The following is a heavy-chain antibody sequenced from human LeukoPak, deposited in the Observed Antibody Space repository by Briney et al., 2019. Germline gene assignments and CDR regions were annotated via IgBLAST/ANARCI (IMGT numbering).Heavy chain of an antibody. Sequence: ASVKVSCKASGYTFTGYYMHWVRQAPGQGLEWMGRINPNSGGTNYAQKFQGRVTMTRDTSISTAYMELSRRRSDDTAVYYCASAPLGYYGSGSYLGYFDYWGQGTLVTVSS. J-gene: IGHJ4*02. V-gene: IGHV1-2*06. CDR3: ASAPLGYYGSGSYLGYFDY. D-gene: IGHD3-10*01. CDR1: GYTFTGYY. CDR2: INPNSGGT.